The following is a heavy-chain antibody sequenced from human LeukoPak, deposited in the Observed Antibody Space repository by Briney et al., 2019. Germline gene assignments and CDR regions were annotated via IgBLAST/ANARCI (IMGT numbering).Heavy chain of an antibody. CDR3: ITMVRGESDFDY. Sequence: GASVKVSCKASGYTFTSYDINWVRQATGQGLEWMGWMNPNSGNIGYAQKFQGRVTMTRNTSISTAYMELSSLRSEDTAVYYCITMVRGESDFDYWGQGTLVTVSS. D-gene: IGHD3-10*01. CDR2: MNPNSGNI. J-gene: IGHJ4*02. CDR1: GYTFTSYD. V-gene: IGHV1-8*01.